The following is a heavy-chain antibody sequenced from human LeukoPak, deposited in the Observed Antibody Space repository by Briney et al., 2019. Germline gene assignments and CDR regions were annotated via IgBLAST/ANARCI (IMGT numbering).Heavy chain of an antibody. D-gene: IGHD5-18*01. CDR3: ARTRGAGYSYGFNYYYYMDV. Sequence: SETLSLTCTVSGGSISSSSYFWGWIRQPPGKGLEWIGTIYYSGTTYFNPSLKSQVTISIDTSKNQFSLRLSSVTAADTAVYYCARTRGAGYSYGFNYYYYMDVWGKGTTVTVSS. J-gene: IGHJ6*03. V-gene: IGHV4-39*07. CDR2: IYYSGTT. CDR1: GGSISSSSYF.